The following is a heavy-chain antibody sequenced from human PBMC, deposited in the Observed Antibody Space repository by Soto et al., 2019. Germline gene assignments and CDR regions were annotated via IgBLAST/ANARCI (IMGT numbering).Heavy chain of an antibody. Sequence: PSETLSLTCAVSSGTISSSNWWTWVRQPPGKGLEWIGCIYYSGSTYYNPSLQSRLSMSVDTSKNLFSLKLASVTAADTAVYFCVREDDGGDRDYYGLDVWGQGTTVTVSS. CDR2: IYYSGST. V-gene: IGHV4-4*02. D-gene: IGHD2-21*02. J-gene: IGHJ6*02. CDR3: VREDDGGDRDYYGLDV. CDR1: SGTISSSNW.